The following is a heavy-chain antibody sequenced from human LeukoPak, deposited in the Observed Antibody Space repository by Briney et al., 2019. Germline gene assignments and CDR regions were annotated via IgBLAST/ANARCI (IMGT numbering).Heavy chain of an antibody. J-gene: IGHJ4*02. CDR3: GRLAHNAWYAIDF. CDR1: GLTVTNAW. V-gene: IGHV3-7*01. CDR2: ILPDGSQK. Sequence: GGSLRLSCSASGLTVTNAWMTWVRQAPGKGLEWLANILPDGSQKYYVDSVKGRFTIPRDNPKNSLYLQINNLKAEDTAVYYCGRLAHNAWYAIDFWGQGALVTVSS. D-gene: IGHD6-13*01.